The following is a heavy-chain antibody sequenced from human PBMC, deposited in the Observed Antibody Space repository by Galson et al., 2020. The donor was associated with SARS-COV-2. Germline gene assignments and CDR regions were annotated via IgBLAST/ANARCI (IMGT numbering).Heavy chain of an antibody. J-gene: IGHJ6*02. CDR2: ISWNSGSI. D-gene: IGHD2-2*01. CDR3: AKDILLRGLNLVVPAASGYCMDV. Sequence: GGSLRLSCAASGFTFDDYAMHWVRQAPGKGLEWVSGISWNSGSIGYADSVKGRFTISRDNAKNSLYLQMNSLRAEDTALYYCAKDILLRGLNLVVPAASGYCMDVWGQGTTVTVSS. V-gene: IGHV3-9*01. CDR1: GFTFDDYA.